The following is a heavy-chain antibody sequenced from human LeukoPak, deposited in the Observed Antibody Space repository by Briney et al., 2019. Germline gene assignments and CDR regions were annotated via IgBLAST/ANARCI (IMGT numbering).Heavy chain of an antibody. CDR2: ISSSSSTI. V-gene: IGHV3-48*01. CDR1: GFTFRTYS. J-gene: IGHJ3*02. D-gene: IGHD1-26*01. CDR3: ARDQVRELRGAFDI. Sequence: GGSLRLSCAASGFTFRTYSMNWVRQAPGKGLEWVSYISSSSSTIYYADSVKGRFTISRDNAKNSLYLQMNTLRAEDTALYYCARDQVRELRGAFDIWGQGTMVTVSS.